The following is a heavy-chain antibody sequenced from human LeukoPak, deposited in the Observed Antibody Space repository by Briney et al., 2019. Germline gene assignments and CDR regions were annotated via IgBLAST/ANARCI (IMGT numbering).Heavy chain of an antibody. Sequence: SETLSLTCTVSGYSISSGYYWGWIRQPPGKGLEWIGSIYHSGSTYYNPSLKSRVTISVDTSKNQFSLKLSSVTAADTAVYYCARDGGHCSSTSCYVDPWGQGTLVTVSS. V-gene: IGHV4-38-2*02. CDR2: IYHSGST. CDR3: ARDGGHCSSTSCYVDP. CDR1: GYSISSGYY. D-gene: IGHD2-2*01. J-gene: IGHJ5*02.